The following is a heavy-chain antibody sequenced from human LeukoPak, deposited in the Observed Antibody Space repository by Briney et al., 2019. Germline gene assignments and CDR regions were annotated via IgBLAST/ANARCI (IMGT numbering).Heavy chain of an antibody. V-gene: IGHV1-2*02. CDR1: GYTFTGYY. J-gene: IGHJ6*02. D-gene: IGHD2-15*01. CDR2: INPNSGGT. Sequence: ASVKVSCKASGYTFTGYYMHWVRQAPGQGLEWRGWINPNSGGTNDAQKFQGRVTMTRDTSISTAYMELSRLRSDDTAVYYCARDPGSDCSGGSCYWKDYYYGMDVWGQGTTVTVSS. CDR3: ARDPGSDCSGGSCYWKDYYYGMDV.